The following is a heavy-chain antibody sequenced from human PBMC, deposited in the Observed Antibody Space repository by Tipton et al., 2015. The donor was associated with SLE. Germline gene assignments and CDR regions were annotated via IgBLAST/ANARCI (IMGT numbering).Heavy chain of an antibody. CDR3: ARANIVVVPAALDY. D-gene: IGHD2-2*01. Sequence: TLSLTCAVYGGSFSGYYWSWIRQPPGKGLEWIGEINHSGSTNYNPSLKSRVTISVDTSKNQFSLKLSSVTAADTAVCYCARANIVVVPAALDYWGQGTLVTVSS. CDR1: GGSFSGYY. CDR2: INHSGST. V-gene: IGHV4-34*01. J-gene: IGHJ4*02.